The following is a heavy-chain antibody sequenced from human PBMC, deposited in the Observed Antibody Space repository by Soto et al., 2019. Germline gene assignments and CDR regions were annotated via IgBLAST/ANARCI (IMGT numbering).Heavy chain of an antibody. CDR3: ARDTGSSWPYNWFDP. D-gene: IGHD6-13*01. J-gene: IGHJ5*02. CDR1: GYTFTGYY. V-gene: IGHV1-2*02. Sequence: QVQLVQSGAEVKKPWASVKVSCKASGYTFTGYYMHWVRQAPGQGLEWMGWINPNSGGTNYAQKFQGRVTMTRDTSISTAYMELSRLRSDDTAVYSCARDTGSSWPYNWFDPWGQGTLVTVSS. CDR2: INPNSGGT.